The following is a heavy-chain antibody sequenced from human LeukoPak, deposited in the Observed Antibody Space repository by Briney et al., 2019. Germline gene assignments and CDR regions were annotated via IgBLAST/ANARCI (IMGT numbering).Heavy chain of an antibody. Sequence: ASVKVSCKASGYTFTGYYMHWVRQAPGQGLEWMGWINPNGGGTNYAQKFQGRVTMTRDTSISTAYMELSRLRSDDTAVYYCASPIVVVPAARFAFDIWGQGTMVTVSS. CDR3: ASPIVVVPAARFAFDI. V-gene: IGHV1-2*02. CDR2: INPNGGGT. D-gene: IGHD2-2*01. J-gene: IGHJ3*02. CDR1: GYTFTGYY.